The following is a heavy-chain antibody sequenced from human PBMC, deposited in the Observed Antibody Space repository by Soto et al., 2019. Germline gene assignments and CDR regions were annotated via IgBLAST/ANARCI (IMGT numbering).Heavy chain of an antibody. CDR2: ISGSGGST. J-gene: IGHJ5*02. V-gene: IGHV3-23*01. CDR3: AKDSLGYCSSTSCYNWFDP. D-gene: IGHD2-2*01. Sequence: GESLKISCAASGFTFSSYAMSWVRQAPGKGLEWISAISGSGGSTYYADSVKGRFTISRDNSKNTLYLQMNSLRAEDTAVYYCAKDSLGYCSSTSCYNWFDPWGQGTLVTVSS. CDR1: GFTFSSYA.